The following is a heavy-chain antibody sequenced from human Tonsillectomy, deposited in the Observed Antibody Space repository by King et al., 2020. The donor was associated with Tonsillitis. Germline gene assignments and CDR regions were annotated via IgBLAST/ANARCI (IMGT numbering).Heavy chain of an antibody. CDR1: GFSLSTSGVG. V-gene: IGHV2-5*01. CDR3: AHSSSSLSYYLYFHLDV. CDR2: IYWNDDK. Sequence: TLKESGPTLVKPPQTLTLTCTFSGFSLSTSGVGVGWIRQPPGKALEWLALIYWNDDKRYSPSLKSRLTITKDTSKNQVVLTMTNMDPVDTATYYCAHSSSSLSYYLYFHLDVWGKGTTVTVSS. J-gene: IGHJ6*03. D-gene: IGHD6-13*01.